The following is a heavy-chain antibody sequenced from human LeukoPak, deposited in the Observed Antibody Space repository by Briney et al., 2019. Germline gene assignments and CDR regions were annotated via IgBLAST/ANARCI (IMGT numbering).Heavy chain of an antibody. Sequence: QPGGSLRLSCAAAGFTFSSYWMHWVRQSPGKGLVWVSRINSDWSTTSYADSVKGRFTISRDNAKNTLYLQMNSLRAEDTAVYYCARGGWDYGSVSYYNLIDYWGQGTLVTVSS. CDR2: INSDWSTT. CDR1: GFTFSSYW. J-gene: IGHJ4*02. CDR3: ARGGWDYGSVSYYNLIDY. V-gene: IGHV3-74*01. D-gene: IGHD3-10*01.